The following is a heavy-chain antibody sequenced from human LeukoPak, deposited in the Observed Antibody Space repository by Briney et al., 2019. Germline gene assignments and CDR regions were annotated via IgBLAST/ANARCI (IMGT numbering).Heavy chain of an antibody. CDR1: GFTVRSNY. CDR3: TTAPYYYDL. CDR2: IKSKTDGGTT. Sequence: GGSLRLSCAASGFTVRSNYMSWVRQAPGKGLEWVGRIKSKTDGGTTDYAAPVKGRFTISRDDSKNTLYLQMNSLKTEDTAVYYCTTAPYYYDLWGQGTLVTVSS. V-gene: IGHV3-15*01. J-gene: IGHJ4*02. D-gene: IGHD3-22*01.